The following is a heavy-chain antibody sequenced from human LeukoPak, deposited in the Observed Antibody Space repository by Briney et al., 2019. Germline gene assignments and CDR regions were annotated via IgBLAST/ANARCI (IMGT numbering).Heavy chain of an antibody. J-gene: IGHJ3*02. CDR2: IRRKTDGETT. CDR3: ARENPHAFDI. Sequence: GGSLRLSCAASGFTFSNVWMSWVRQVPGKGLEWVGRIRRKTDGETTDHAAPVKGRFTISRDDSKNTLYLQMNSLRAEDTAVYYCARENPHAFDIWGQGTMVTVSS. V-gene: IGHV3-15*01. CDR1: GFTFSNVW.